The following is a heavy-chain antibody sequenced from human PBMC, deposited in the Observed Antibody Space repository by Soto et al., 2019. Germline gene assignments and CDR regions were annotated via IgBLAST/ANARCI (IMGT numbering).Heavy chain of an antibody. CDR2: IIPIFGTA. J-gene: IGHJ6*02. V-gene: IGHV1-69*12. D-gene: IGHD7-27*01. Sequence: QVQLVQSGAEVKKPGSSVKVSCKASGGTFSSYAISWVRQAPGQGLEWMGGIIPIFGTADYAQKFQGRVTTTADDSTSTAYMDLSSLRSEDTAVYSCARPPSHYYYCGMDVWGQGTTVTVSS. CDR3: ARPPSHYYYCGMDV. CDR1: GGTFSSYA.